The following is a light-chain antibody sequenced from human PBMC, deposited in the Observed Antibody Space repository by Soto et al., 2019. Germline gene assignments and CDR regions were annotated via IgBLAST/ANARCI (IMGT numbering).Light chain of an antibody. V-gene: IGLV2-14*01. Sequence: QSVLTQPASVSGSPGQSITISCTGTTSDIGGYNYVSWYQQYPGKAPKLIIYEVRNRPSGVSNRFSASKSGNTASLTISWLQAEDEAVYYCSSYTGSATVIFGGGTKLTVL. J-gene: IGLJ2*01. CDR3: SSYTGSATVI. CDR1: TSDIGGYNY. CDR2: EVR.